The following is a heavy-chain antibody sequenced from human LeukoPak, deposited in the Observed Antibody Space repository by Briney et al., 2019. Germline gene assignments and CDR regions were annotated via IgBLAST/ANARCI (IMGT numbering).Heavy chain of an antibody. CDR2: IYPGDSDT. CDR1: GYSFTSYW. V-gene: IGHV5-51*01. J-gene: IGHJ6*02. D-gene: IGHD2-2*01. Sequence: GESLKISCKGSGYSFTSYWIGWVRQMPGKGLEWMGIIYPGDSDTRYSPSFQGQVTISADKSISTAYLQWSSLKASDTAMYYCARVDAGDRYCSSTSRYGMYYYYGMDVWGQGTAVTVSS. CDR3: ARVDAGDRYCSSTSRYGMYYYYGMDV.